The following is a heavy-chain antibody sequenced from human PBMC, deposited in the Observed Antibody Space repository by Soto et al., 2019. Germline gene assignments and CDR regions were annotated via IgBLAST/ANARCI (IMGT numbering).Heavy chain of an antibody. V-gene: IGHV1-69*06. CDR1: GGTFNSFS. Sequence: QVQLVQSGAEVKTPGSSVKVSCKASGGTFNSFSIDWVRQAPGQGLEWMGGIIPMTGRPNYAQRFQGRGTFSADKSTNTVYLEVNSLTHEDTAVYYCTRRGRQSANWFDPWGQGTLVTVSS. J-gene: IGHJ5*02. CDR3: TRRGRQSANWFDP. CDR2: IIPMTGRP.